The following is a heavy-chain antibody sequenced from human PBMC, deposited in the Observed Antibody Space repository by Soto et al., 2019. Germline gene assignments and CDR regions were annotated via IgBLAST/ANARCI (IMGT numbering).Heavy chain of an antibody. CDR1: GFTFSSYA. Sequence: GGSLRLSCAASGFTFSSYAMSWVRQAPGKGLEWVSAISGSGGSTYYADSVKGRFTISRDNSKNTLYLQMNSLRAEDTAVYYCAKLCSSTSCYHFYYYGMDVWGQGTTVTVSS. CDR3: AKLCSSTSCYHFYYYGMDV. V-gene: IGHV3-23*01. J-gene: IGHJ6*02. CDR2: ISGSGGST. D-gene: IGHD2-2*01.